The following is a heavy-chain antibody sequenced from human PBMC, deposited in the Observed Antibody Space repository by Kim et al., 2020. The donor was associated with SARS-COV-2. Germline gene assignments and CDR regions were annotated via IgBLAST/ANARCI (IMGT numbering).Heavy chain of an antibody. CDR3: ARGYYDILTGIDY. J-gene: IGHJ4*02. D-gene: IGHD3-9*01. Sequence: NPSLKSRVTISVDTSKNQFSLKLSSVTAADTAVYYCARGYYDILTGIDYWGQGTLVTVSS. V-gene: IGHV4-30-2*04.